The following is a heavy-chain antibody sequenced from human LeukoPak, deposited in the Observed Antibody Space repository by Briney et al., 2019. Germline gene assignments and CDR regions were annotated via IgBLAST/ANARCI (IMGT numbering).Heavy chain of an antibody. D-gene: IGHD6-19*01. Sequence: GGSLRLSCAASGFTFDDYAMHWVRQAPGKGLEWVSGISWNSGSIGYADSVKGRFTISRDNAKNSLYLQMNSLRAEDTALYYCAKGTSVAGTYYYYYGMDVWGQGTTVTVSS. V-gene: IGHV3-9*01. CDR2: ISWNSGSI. CDR1: GFTFDDYA. J-gene: IGHJ6*02. CDR3: AKGTSVAGTYYYYYGMDV.